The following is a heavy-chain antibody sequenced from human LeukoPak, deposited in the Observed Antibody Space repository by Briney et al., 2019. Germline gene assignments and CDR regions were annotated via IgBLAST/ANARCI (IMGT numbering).Heavy chain of an antibody. J-gene: IGHJ4*02. V-gene: IGHV4-39*07. CDR3: AGGIAVAGIEAVGEFDY. CDR1: GDSINTNTYY. CDR2: IYYTGST. D-gene: IGHD6-19*01. Sequence: PSETLSLTCIVSGDSINTNTYYWGWIRQPPGKGLEWIGSIYYTGSTYYNPSLKSRVTISVDTSKNQFSLKLSSVTAADTAVYYCAGGIAVAGIEAVGEFDYWGQGTLVTVSS.